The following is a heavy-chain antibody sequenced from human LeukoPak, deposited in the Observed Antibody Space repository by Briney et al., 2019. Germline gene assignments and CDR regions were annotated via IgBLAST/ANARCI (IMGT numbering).Heavy chain of an antibody. CDR1: GFTFSSYA. V-gene: IGHV3-23*01. CDR2: ISGSGGST. J-gene: IGHJ3*02. Sequence: GGSLRLFCAASGFTFSSYAMSWVRPAPGKGLEWVSAISGSGGSTYYADSVKGRFTISRDNSKNTLYLQMNSLRAEDTAVYYCAKEAYYYDSSGYPHANAFDIWGQGTMVTVSS. CDR3: AKEAYYYDSSGYPHANAFDI. D-gene: IGHD3-22*01.